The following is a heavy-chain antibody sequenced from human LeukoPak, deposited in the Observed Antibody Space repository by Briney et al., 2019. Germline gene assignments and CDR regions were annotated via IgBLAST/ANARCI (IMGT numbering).Heavy chain of an antibody. CDR1: GFTFSSYA. D-gene: IGHD2-15*01. CDR2: ISYDGSNK. J-gene: IGHJ4*02. Sequence: GGSLRLSCAASGFTFSSYAMHWVRQAPGKGLEWVAVISYDGSNKYYADSVKGRFTISRDSSKDTLYLQMNSLRTEDTAVYYCVRQDCSGGSCYLDYWGQGTLVTVSS. CDR3: VRQDCSGGSCYLDY. V-gene: IGHV3-30-3*01.